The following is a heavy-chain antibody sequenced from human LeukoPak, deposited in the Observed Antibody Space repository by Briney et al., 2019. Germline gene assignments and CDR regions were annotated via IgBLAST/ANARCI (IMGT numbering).Heavy chain of an antibody. J-gene: IGHJ6*03. CDR1: GGPISSSSYY. V-gene: IGHV4-39*01. D-gene: IGHD3-3*01. CDR3: ARHQALRFLEWFEYYYYMDV. CDR2: IYYSGST. Sequence: SETLSLTCTVSGGPISSSSYYWGWIRQPPGKGLEWIGSIYYSGSTYYNPSLKSRVTISVDTSKNQFSLKLSSVTAADTAVYYCARHQALRFLEWFEYYYYMDVWGKGTTVTVSS.